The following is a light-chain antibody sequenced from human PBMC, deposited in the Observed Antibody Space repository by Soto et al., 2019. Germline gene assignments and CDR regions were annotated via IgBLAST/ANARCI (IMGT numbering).Light chain of an antibody. CDR1: QSVSSSY. Sequence: EIVLTQSPGTLSLSPGERATLSCRASQSVSSSYLAWYQQKPGQAPRLLIYGASSRATGIPDRFSGSGSGTDFTLTISRLEPEAFAVYYCQQYGSSQTWTFGQGTKVEI. V-gene: IGKV3-20*01. CDR2: GAS. J-gene: IGKJ1*01. CDR3: QQYGSSQTWT.